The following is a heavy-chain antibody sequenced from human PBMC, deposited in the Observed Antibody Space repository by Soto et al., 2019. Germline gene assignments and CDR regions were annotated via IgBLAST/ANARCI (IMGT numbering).Heavy chain of an antibody. CDR3: SRAPMTNYDSSGYTNYYYYGMDV. J-gene: IGHJ6*02. CDR1: GGSFSGYY. CDR2: INHSGST. D-gene: IGHD3-22*01. V-gene: IGHV4-34*01. Sequence: PSETLSLTCAVYGGSFSGYYWSWIRQPPGKGLEWIGEINHSGSTNYNPSIKSRVTISVDTSKNQSSLKLSSVTAADTAVYYCSRAPMTNYDSSGYTNYYYYGMDVWGQGTTVT.